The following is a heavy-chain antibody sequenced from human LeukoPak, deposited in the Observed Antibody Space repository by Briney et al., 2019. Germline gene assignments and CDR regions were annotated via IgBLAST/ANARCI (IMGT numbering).Heavy chain of an antibody. D-gene: IGHD1-26*01. J-gene: IGHJ5*02. CDR2: INHSGST. V-gene: IGHV4-34*01. CDR3: ARGRELRWFDP. Sequence: SETLSLTCAVYGGSFSGYYRSWIRQPPGKGLEWIGEINHSGSTNYNPSLKSRVTISVDTSKNQFSLKLSSVTAADTAVYYCARGRELRWFDPWGQGTLVTVSS. CDR1: GGSFSGYY.